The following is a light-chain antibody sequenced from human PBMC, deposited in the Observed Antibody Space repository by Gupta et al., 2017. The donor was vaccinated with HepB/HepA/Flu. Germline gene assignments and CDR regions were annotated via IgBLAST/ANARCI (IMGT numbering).Light chain of an antibody. J-gene: IGLJ1*01. Sequence: QSALTQPRSVSGSPGQSVTISCTGTVSDVGRFNFVPWYQQHPGKAPKLMIYGVTERPSGVPDRFSGSKSGNTASLTISGLQAEDEAHYYCCSYADSPYVFGTGTKVTVL. CDR2: GVT. V-gene: IGLV2-11*01. CDR1: VSDVGRFNF. CDR3: CSYADSPYV.